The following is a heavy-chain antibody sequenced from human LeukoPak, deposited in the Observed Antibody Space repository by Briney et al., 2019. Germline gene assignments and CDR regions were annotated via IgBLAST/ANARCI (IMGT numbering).Heavy chain of an antibody. CDR3: ALVATTTPFDY. Sequence: GGSLRLSCAASEFTFSNYGMHWVRQVPGKGLEWVAFTGYDGSNEHYADSVKGRFTISRDNSKNTLYLQMNSLRAGDTAVYYCALVATTTPFDYWGQGTLVTVSS. CDR2: TGYDGSNE. CDR1: EFTFSNYG. J-gene: IGHJ4*02. V-gene: IGHV3-30*02. D-gene: IGHD5-12*01.